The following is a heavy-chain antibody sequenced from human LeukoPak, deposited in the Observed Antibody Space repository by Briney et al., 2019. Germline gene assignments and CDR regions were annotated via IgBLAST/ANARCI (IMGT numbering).Heavy chain of an antibody. Sequence: KPSETLSLTCAVYGGSFSGYYWSWIRQPPGKGLDWIGEINHSGSTNCNPSLKSRVTISVDTSKNQFSLKLSSVTAADTAVYYCARGRTYYDFWSGYSRYFDYWGQGTLVTVSS. CDR3: ARGRTYYDFWSGYSRYFDY. CDR1: GGSFSGYY. V-gene: IGHV4-34*01. CDR2: INHSGST. J-gene: IGHJ4*02. D-gene: IGHD3-3*01.